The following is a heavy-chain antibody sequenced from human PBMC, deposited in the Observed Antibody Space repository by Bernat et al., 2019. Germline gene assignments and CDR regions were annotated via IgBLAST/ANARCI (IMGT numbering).Heavy chain of an antibody. D-gene: IGHD6-13*01. CDR1: GYTRYTFSRYA. V-gene: IGHV1-3*01. CDR3: ATQEASADRSYYFDY. CDR2: INAGNGNT. J-gene: IGHJ4*02. Sequence: QVQLLQPGAEVKKPASSAKVSCQASGYTRYTFSRYAMHWVRQASGQRLEWMGWINAGNGNTKYSQKFQGRVTITRDTSASTAYMELSSLRSEDTAVYYCATQEASADRSYYFDYWGQGTLVSVSS.